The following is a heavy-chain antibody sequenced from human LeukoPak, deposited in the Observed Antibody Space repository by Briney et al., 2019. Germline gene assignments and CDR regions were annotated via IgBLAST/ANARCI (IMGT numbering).Heavy chain of an antibody. CDR1: GYTFTSYD. V-gene: IGHV1-2*02. D-gene: IGHD6-19*01. J-gene: IGHJ4*02. Sequence: ASVKVSCKASGYTFTSYDINWVRQASGQGLEWMGWMNPNTGNTNYAQKFQGRVTMTRDTSISTAYMELSRLRSDDTAVYYCARDPPAGSSGWYGNYWGQGTLVTVSS. CDR3: ARDPPAGSSGWYGNY. CDR2: MNPNTGNT.